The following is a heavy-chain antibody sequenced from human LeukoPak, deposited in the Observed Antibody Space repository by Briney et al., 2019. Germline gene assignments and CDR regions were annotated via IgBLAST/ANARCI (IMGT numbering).Heavy chain of an antibody. D-gene: IGHD3-22*01. CDR2: IYYSGST. Sequence: SETLSLTCTVSGGSISSYYWSWIRQPPGKGLEWIGYIYYSGSTNYNPSPKSRVTISVDTSKNQFSLKLSSVTAADTAVYYCARGQNYYDSSGYYYWGQGTPVTVSS. V-gene: IGHV4-59*01. J-gene: IGHJ4*02. CDR3: ARGQNYYDSSGYYY. CDR1: GGSISSYY.